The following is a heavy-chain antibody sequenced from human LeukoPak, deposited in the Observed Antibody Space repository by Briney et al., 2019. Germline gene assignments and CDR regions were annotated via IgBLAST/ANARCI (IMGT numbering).Heavy chain of an antibody. V-gene: IGHV4-61*02. CDR3: ARDRGIVGATSADY. CDR1: GGSISSGSYY. CDR2: IYTSGST. J-gene: IGHJ4*02. Sequence: SQTLSLTCTVSGGSISSGSYYWSWIRQPAGKGLEWIGRIYTSGSTNYNPSLKSRVTISVDTSKNQFSLKVRSVTAADTAVYYCARDRGIVGATSADYWGQGSLVTVSS. D-gene: IGHD1-26*01.